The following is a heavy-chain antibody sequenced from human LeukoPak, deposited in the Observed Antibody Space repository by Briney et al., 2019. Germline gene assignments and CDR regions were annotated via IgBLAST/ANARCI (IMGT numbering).Heavy chain of an antibody. CDR2: INPNSGGT. Sequence: ASVKVSCKASGYTFTGYYMHWVRQAPGQGLEWMGWINPNSGGTNYAQKFQGRVTMTRDTSISTAYMELSRLRSDDTAVYYCAREYRRCFGELFPSYWGQGTLVTVSS. V-gene: IGHV1-2*02. CDR1: GYTFTGYY. J-gene: IGHJ4*02. CDR3: AREYRRCFGELFPSY. D-gene: IGHD3-10*01.